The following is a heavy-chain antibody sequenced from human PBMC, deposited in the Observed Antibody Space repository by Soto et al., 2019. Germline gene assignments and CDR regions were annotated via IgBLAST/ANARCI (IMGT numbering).Heavy chain of an antibody. CDR1: GGTFSSYA. J-gene: IGHJ4*02. V-gene: IGHV1-69*01. Sequence: QVQLVQSGAEVKKPGSSVKVSCKASGGTFSSYAISWVRQAPGQGLEWMGGIIPIFGTANYAQKFQGRVTITADESTSTAYMELSSLSSEDTAVYYCARDWAYYDSSGYRPFDYWGQGTLVTVSS. D-gene: IGHD3-22*01. CDR2: IIPIFGTA. CDR3: ARDWAYYDSSGYRPFDY.